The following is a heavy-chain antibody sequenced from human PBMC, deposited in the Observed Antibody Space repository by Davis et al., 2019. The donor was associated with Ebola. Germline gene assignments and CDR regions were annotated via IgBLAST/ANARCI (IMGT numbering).Heavy chain of an antibody. Sequence: GESLKISCAASGFTFSSYAMSWVRQAPGKGLEWVSAISGSGGSTYYADSVKGRFTISRDNSKNTLYLQMNSLRAEDTAVYYCANPVSPYSTLNAAGDTDYWGQGTLVTVSS. CDR2: ISGSGGST. V-gene: IGHV3-23*01. J-gene: IGHJ4*02. D-gene: IGHD4-11*01. CDR1: GFTFSSYA. CDR3: ANPVSPYSTLNAAGDTDY.